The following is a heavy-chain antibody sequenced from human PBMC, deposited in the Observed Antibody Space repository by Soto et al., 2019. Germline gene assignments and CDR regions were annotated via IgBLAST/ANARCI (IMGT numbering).Heavy chain of an antibody. J-gene: IGHJ6*02. CDR3: AKGAEGYDILTGYYYYYYYYGMDV. CDR1: GGSISSYY. CDR2: IYYSGST. D-gene: IGHD3-9*01. Sequence: SETLSLTCTVSGGSISSYYWSWIRQPPGKGLEWIGYIYYSGSTNYNPSLKSRVTISVDTSKNQFSLKLSSVTAADTAVYYCAKGAEGYDILTGYYYYYYYYGMDVWGQGTTVT. V-gene: IGHV4-59*01.